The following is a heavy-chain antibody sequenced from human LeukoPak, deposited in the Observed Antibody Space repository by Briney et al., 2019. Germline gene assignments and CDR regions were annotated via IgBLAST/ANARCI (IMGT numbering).Heavy chain of an antibody. J-gene: IGHJ2*01. CDR1: GGSFSGYI. CDR2: ISHNGKN. Sequence: PSETLSLTCAVYGGSFSGYIWGWIRQAPGKGLEWIGEISHNGKNTHSPSLKSRVTTSLDTAKNQFSLQLNSVTAADTAVYYCARLAKCTSTCWGKYWYFDVWGRGTLVTVSS. V-gene: IGHV4-34*01. D-gene: IGHD3-16*01. CDR3: ARLAKCTSTCWGKYWYFDV.